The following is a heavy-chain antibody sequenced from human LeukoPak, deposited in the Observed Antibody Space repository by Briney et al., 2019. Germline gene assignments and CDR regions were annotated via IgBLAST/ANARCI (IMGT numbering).Heavy chain of an antibody. J-gene: IGHJ4*02. Sequence: GGSLRLSCAASGFTVSNNYMSWVRQAPGKGLECVSVIYSGGGTYYADSVKGRFTISRDNSKNTLYLQMNSLRAEDTAVYYCAGWYYYGSGSYDYWGQGTLVTVSS. CDR3: AGWYYYGSGSYDY. D-gene: IGHD3-10*01. CDR2: IYSGGGT. CDR1: GFTVSNNY. V-gene: IGHV3-66*01.